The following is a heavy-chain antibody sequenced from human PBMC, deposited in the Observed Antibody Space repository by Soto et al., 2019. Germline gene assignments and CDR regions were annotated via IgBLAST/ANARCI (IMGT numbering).Heavy chain of an antibody. CDR3: AREAAVAGLYNWFDP. D-gene: IGHD6-19*01. Sequence: GXSVKVSFRASSGRFSSYAISWVRQAPVQGLEWMGGIIPIFGTANYAQKFQGRVTITADESTSTAYMELSSLRSEDTAVYYCAREAAVAGLYNWFDPWGQGTLVTVSS. CDR2: IIPIFGTA. V-gene: IGHV1-69*13. CDR1: SGRFSSYA. J-gene: IGHJ5*02.